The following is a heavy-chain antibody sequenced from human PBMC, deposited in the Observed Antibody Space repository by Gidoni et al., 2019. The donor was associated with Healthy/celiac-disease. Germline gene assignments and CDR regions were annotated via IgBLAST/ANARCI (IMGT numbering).Heavy chain of an antibody. CDR1: GYTLTDLS. V-gene: IGHV1-24*01. D-gene: IGHD5-18*01. J-gene: IGHJ6*02. CDR3: ATDATAMVTGGYYGMDV. Sequence: QVQLVQSGAEVKKPGASVKVSCKVSGYTLTDLSMHWVRQAPGKGLEWMGGFDPEDSETIYAQKFQGRVTMTEDTSTDTAYMELSSLRSEDTAVYYCATDATAMVTGGYYGMDVWGQGTTVTVSS. CDR2: FDPEDSET.